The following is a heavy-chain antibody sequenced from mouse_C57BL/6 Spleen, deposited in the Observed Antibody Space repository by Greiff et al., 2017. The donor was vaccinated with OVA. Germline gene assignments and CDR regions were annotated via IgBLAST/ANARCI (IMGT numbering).Heavy chain of an antibody. D-gene: IGHD2-4*01. V-gene: IGHV1-42*01. Sequence: EVQLQQSGPELVKPGASVKISCKASGYSFTGYYMNWVKQSPEKSLEWIGEINPSTGGTTYNQKFKAKATLTVDKSSSTAYMQLKSLTSEDSAVYYCARRDYDYDEEKTDFDVWGTGTTVTVSS. CDR3: ARRDYDYDEEKTDFDV. J-gene: IGHJ1*03. CDR2: INPSTGGT. CDR1: GYSFTGYY.